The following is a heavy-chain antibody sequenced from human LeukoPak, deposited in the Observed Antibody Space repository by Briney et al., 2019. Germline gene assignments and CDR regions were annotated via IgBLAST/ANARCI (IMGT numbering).Heavy chain of an antibody. V-gene: IGHV4-34*01. CDR3: ARHRDNLRLVRGVHFDY. Sequence: SETLSLTCAVYGGSFSGYYWSWIRQPPGKGLEWIGEINHSGSTNYNPSLKSRVTISVDTSKNQFSLKLSSVTAADTAVYYCARHRDNLRLVRGVHFDYWGQGTLVTVSS. CDR2: INHSGST. J-gene: IGHJ4*02. CDR1: GGSFSGYY. D-gene: IGHD3-10*01.